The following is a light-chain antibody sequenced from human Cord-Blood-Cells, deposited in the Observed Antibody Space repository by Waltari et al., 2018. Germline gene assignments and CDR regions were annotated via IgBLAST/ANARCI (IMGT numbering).Light chain of an antibody. CDR2: GKN. CDR3: NSRDSSGNRV. CDR1: SLRSYH. J-gene: IGLJ3*02. Sequence: SSELTQDPAVSVALGQTVRITCHGDSLRSYHASWYQQKPGQTPVLVIYGKNNRPSGIPDRFSGSSSGNTASLTITGAQAEDEADYYCNSRDSSGNRVFGGGTKLTVL. V-gene: IGLV3-19*01.